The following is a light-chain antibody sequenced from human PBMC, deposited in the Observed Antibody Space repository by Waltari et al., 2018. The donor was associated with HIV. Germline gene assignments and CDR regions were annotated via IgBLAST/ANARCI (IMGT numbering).Light chain of an antibody. Sequence: DIEMTQSPSSLSASVGDTVTITCRAGQDFTSSLAWYQQKAGKSPNLLLYAASRLESGVPSRFSGSGSGTDYTLTINRLQSEEFATYYCQQYDRTPWTFGQGTKVEIK. CDR2: AAS. V-gene: IGKV1-NL1*01. CDR1: QDFTSS. CDR3: QQYDRTPWT. J-gene: IGKJ1*01.